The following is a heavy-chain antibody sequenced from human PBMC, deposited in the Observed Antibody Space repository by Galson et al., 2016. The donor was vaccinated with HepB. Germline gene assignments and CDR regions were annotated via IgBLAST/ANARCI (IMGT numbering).Heavy chain of an antibody. J-gene: IGHJ5*02. V-gene: IGHV3-74*01. Sequence: SLRLSCAASGFIFSDDWMHWVRQTAGRGPVYVSHINEDGSETSYADSVKGRFTISRDNARNMVSLQMNGLRVDDTAVYYCAKGGPEGTGTLDAWGQGTLVTVSS. CDR2: INEDGSET. CDR1: GFIFSDDW. CDR3: AKGGPEGTGTLDA. D-gene: IGHD1-1*01.